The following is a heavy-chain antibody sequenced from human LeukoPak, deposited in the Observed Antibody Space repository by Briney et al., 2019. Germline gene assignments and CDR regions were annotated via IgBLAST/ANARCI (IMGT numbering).Heavy chain of an antibody. J-gene: IGHJ4*02. CDR3: ARTRITVATRSWDY. CDR2: ISSSSTYI. V-gene: IGHV3-21*01. Sequence: PGGSLRLSCATSGFTFSTYNMNWVRQAPGKGLEWVSSISSSSTYINYADSVKGRFTISRDNAKNPLYLQINSLRAEDTAVYYCARTRITVATRSWDYWGQGTLVTVSS. D-gene: IGHD4-17*01. CDR1: GFTFSTYN.